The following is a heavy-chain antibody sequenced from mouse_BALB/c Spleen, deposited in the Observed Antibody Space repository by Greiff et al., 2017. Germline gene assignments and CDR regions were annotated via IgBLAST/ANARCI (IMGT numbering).Heavy chain of an antibody. CDR3: GGMDY. J-gene: IGHJ4*01. CDR2: IYPGDGDT. CDR1: GYTFTSYW. V-gene: IGHV1-87*01. Sequence: VKLVESGAELARPGASVKLSCKASGYTFTSYWMQWVKQRPGQGLEWIGAIYPGDGDTRYTQKFKGKATLTADKSSSTAYMQLSSLASEDSAVYYCGGMDYWGQGTSVTVSS.